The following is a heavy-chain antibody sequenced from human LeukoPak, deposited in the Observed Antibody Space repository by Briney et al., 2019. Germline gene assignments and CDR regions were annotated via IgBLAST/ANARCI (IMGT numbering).Heavy chain of an antibody. CDR3: ARQGIFGVVMPYYFDY. CDR2: IPHDGIDK. CDR1: GFTFSRYA. V-gene: IGHV3-30-3*01. J-gene: IGHJ4*02. Sequence: GGSLRLSCAASGFTFSRYAMHWVRQAPGKGLEWVAVIPHDGIDKYYADSVKGRFTISRDNSKNMLYLQMNSLRAEDTAVYYCARQGIFGVVMPYYFDYWGQGTLVTVSS. D-gene: IGHD3-3*01.